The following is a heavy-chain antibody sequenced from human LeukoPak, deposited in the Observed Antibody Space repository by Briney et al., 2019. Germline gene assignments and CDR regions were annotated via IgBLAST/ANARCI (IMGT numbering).Heavy chain of an antibody. V-gene: IGHV4-34*01. CDR3: ARGRASQLGYYYYYYMDV. CDR2: INHSGST. J-gene: IGHJ6*03. D-gene: IGHD7-27*01. CDR1: GGSFSGYY. Sequence: SETLSLTCAAYGGSFSGYYWSWIRQPPGKGLEWIGEINHSGSTNYNPSLKSRVTISVNTSKNQFSLKLSSVTAADTAVYYCARGRASQLGYYYYYYMDVWGKGTTVTVSS.